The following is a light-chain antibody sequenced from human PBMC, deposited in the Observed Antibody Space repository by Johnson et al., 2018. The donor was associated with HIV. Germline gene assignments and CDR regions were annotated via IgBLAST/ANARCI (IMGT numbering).Light chain of an antibody. V-gene: IGLV1-51*01. CDR3: GTWDNSLSANV. CDR1: SSNIGNNY. CDR2: DNN. J-gene: IGLJ1*01. Sequence: QSVLTQPPSVSAAPGQKVTISCSGSSSNIGNNYVSWYQQLPGTAPKLLIYDNNKRPSGIPDRFSGSKSGTSATLGITGLQTGDAADYYCGTWDNSLSANVFGTGTKVTVL.